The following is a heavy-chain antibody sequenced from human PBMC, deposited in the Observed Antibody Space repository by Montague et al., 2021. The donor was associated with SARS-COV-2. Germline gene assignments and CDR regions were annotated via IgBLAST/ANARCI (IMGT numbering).Heavy chain of an antibody. CDR1: GFSLSTSGMC. D-gene: IGHD3-9*01. J-gene: IGHJ4*02. V-gene: IGHV2-70*01. CDR3: ARIRDYDILTGSYSGFDH. CDR2: IDWDDDK. Sequence: PALVKPTQTLTLTCTFSGFSLSTSGMCVSWIRQPPGKALEWLALIDWDDDKYYSTSLKTRLTISKDASKNQVVLTMTNMDPVDTATYYCARIRDYDILTGSYSGFDHRGQGTLVTVSS.